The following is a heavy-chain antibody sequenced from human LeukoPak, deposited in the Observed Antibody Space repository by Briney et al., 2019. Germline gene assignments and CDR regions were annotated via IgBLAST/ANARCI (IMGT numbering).Heavy chain of an antibody. Sequence: ASVKVSCKASGYTFTNFGINWVRQAPGQGLEWMGWISANNGNTDYAQTFQGRVTMTTDTSTSTVYMELRSLRSDDTAVYYCARDGPYCTNGVCVDWFDPWGQGTLVTVSS. CDR3: ARDGPYCTNGVCVDWFDP. CDR1: GYTFTNFG. V-gene: IGHV1-18*01. D-gene: IGHD2-8*01. CDR2: ISANNGNT. J-gene: IGHJ5*02.